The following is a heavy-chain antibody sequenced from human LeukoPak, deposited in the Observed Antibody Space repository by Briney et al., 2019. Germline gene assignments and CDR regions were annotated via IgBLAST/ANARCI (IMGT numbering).Heavy chain of an antibody. CDR1: GGSISSGDYY. CDR3: ASVAVAGPTFDY. Sequence: SQTLSPTCTVSGGSISSGDYYWSWIRQHPGKGLEWIGYIYYSGSTYYNPSLKSRVTISVDTSKNQFSLKLSSVTAADTAVYYCASVAVAGPTFDYWGQGTLVTVSS. V-gene: IGHV4-31*03. D-gene: IGHD6-19*01. J-gene: IGHJ4*02. CDR2: IYYSGST.